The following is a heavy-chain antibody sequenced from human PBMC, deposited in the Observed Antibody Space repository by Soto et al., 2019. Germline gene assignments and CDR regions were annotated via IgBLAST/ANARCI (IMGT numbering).Heavy chain of an antibody. Sequence: QVQVMESGGGVVQPGRSLRLSYAASGFTFSNFGMHWVRQAPGKGLEWVAVISYDGSNTYYADSVKGRFTISRDNSKNILYLQMNSLRAEDTAIYYCAKDVKAGVVAGNLDSWGQGTLVTVSS. D-gene: IGHD6-19*01. V-gene: IGHV3-30*18. CDR3: AKDVKAGVVAGNLDS. J-gene: IGHJ4*02. CDR1: GFTFSNFG. CDR2: ISYDGSNT.